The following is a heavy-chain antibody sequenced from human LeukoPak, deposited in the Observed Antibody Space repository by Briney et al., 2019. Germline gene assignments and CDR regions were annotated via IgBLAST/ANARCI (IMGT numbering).Heavy chain of an antibody. CDR3: ASGGAMVYFDY. CDR2: ISYDGSNK. Sequence: PGGSLRLSCAASGFTFSSYAMHWVRQAPGKGLEWVAVISYDGSNKYYADSVKGRFTISRDNSRNTLYLQMNSLRAEDTAVYYCASGGAMVYFDYWGQGTLVTVSS. V-gene: IGHV3-30-3*01. J-gene: IGHJ4*02. D-gene: IGHD5-18*01. CDR1: GFTFSSYA.